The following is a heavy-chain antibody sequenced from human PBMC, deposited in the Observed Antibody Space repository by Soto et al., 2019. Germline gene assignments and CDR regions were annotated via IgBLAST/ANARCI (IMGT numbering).Heavy chain of an antibody. CDR1: GFTFSSYS. CDR2: ISSSSSTI. D-gene: IGHD3-10*01. J-gene: IGHJ4*02. V-gene: IGHV3-48*02. CDR3: SRAPYYYGSGSSGVGEYFDC. Sequence: EVPLVESGGGLVQPGGSLTLSCAASGFTFSSYSMNWVRQAPGTGLEWVSYISSSSSTIYYADSVKGRFTTTRDNVKNPRCLQLISHRDEDTAVYYGSRAPYYYGSGSSGVGEYFDCCGQGTLV.